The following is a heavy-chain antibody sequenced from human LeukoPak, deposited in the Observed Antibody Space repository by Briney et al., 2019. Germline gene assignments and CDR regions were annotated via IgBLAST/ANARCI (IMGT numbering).Heavy chain of an antibody. CDR3: ARDPGRFGELSAFDI. CDR2: IYYSGST. CDR1: GGSISSYY. V-gene: IGHV4-59*01. Sequence: SETLSLTCTVSGGSISSYYWGWIRQPPGKGLEWIGYIYYSGSTNYNPSLKSRVTISVDTSENQFSLKLSSVTAADTAVYYCARDPGRFGELSAFDIWGQGTMVTVSS. D-gene: IGHD3-10*01. J-gene: IGHJ3*02.